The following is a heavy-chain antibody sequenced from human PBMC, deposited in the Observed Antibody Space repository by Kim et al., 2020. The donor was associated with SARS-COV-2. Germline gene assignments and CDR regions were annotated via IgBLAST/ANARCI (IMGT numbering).Heavy chain of an antibody. Sequence: SETLSLTCTVSGGSISSGSYYWSWIRQPAGKGLEWIGRIYTSGSTNYNPSLKSRVTISVDTSKNQFSLKLSSVTAADTAGYYCARAGGSSEYFDIWGRGTLVTVSS. CDR2: IYTSGST. CDR3: ARAGGSSEYFDI. J-gene: IGHJ2*01. V-gene: IGHV4-61*02. D-gene: IGHD1-26*01. CDR1: GGSISSGSYY.